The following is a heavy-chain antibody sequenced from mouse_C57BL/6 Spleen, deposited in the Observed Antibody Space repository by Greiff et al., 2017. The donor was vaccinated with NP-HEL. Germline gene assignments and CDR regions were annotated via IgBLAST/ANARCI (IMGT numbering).Heavy chain of an antibody. V-gene: IGHV5-4*01. Sequence: EVMLVESGGGLVKPGGSLKLSCAASGFTFSSYAMSWVRQTPEKRLEWVATISDGGSYTYYPDNVKGRFTISRDNAKNNLYLQMSHLKSEDTAMYYCARDNYGTGYYAMDYWGQGTSVTVSS. D-gene: IGHD2-1*01. CDR1: GFTFSSYA. CDR2: ISDGGSYT. J-gene: IGHJ4*01. CDR3: ARDNYGTGYYAMDY.